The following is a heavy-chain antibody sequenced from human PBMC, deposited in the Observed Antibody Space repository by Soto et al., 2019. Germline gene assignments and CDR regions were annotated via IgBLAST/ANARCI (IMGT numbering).Heavy chain of an antibody. J-gene: IGHJ6*02. Sequence: QVQLVHSGAEVKKTGSSVKVSCKASGGTFSIYGFSWVRQAPGQGPEWIGGIIPILTTPNYAQKFQGRVTIVADESTTTVYMEMSSLKVEDTAVYYCATSVGIAPAGEDGMDVWGQGTSVTVSS. CDR1: GGTFSIYG. CDR3: ATSVGIAPAGEDGMDV. V-gene: IGHV1-69*01. CDR2: IIPILTTP. D-gene: IGHD6-13*01.